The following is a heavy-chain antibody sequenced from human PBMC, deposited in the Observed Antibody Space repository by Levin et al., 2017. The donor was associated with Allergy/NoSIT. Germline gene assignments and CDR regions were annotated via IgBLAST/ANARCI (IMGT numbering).Heavy chain of an antibody. V-gene: IGHV1-2*02. CDR2: INTNDGGT. J-gene: IGHJ4*02. D-gene: IGHD2-2*01. CDR1: GYTFTDYY. Sequence: ASVKVSCKASGYTFTDYYMHWVRQAPGQGLEWMGWINTNDGGTNYAQKFRGRVTMTRDTSISTAYMVLSGLRSDDTAVYYFTRDNYAFLHDYWGQGTLVTVSS. CDR3: TRDNYAFLHDY.